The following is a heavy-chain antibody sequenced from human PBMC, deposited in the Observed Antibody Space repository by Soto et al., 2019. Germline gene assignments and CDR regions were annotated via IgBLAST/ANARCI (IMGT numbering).Heavy chain of an antibody. CDR1: GFTFSSYA. CDR2: ISGSGGST. V-gene: IGHV3-23*01. D-gene: IGHD3-10*01. J-gene: IGHJ6*03. CDR3: HGELLSDCYYYYMDV. Sequence: EVQLLESGGGLVQPGGSLRLSCAASGFTFSSYAMSWVRQAPGKGLEWVSAISGSGGSTYYADSVKGRFTISRDNSKNTLYLQMNSLRAEDTAVYYCHGELLSDCYYYYMDVWGKGTTVTVSS.